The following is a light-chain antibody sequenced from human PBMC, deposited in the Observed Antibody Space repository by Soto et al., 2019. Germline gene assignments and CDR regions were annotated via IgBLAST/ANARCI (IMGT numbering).Light chain of an antibody. CDR3: QQYGSSPPWT. CDR1: QSVSSSY. V-gene: IGKV3-20*01. CDR2: GAS. J-gene: IGKJ1*01. Sequence: DIELNQSPGALSLSPGERASRSCRASQSVSSSYLAWHQQKPGQAPRLLIYGASSRATGIPDRFSGSGSGTDFTLTISRLEPEDFAVYYCQQYGSSPPWTFGQGTKVDIK.